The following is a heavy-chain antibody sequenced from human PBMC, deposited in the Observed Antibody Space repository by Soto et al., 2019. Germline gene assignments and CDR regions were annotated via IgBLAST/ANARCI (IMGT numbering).Heavy chain of an antibody. V-gene: IGHV4-59*01. Sequence: SETLSLTCTVSGGSITSFYWSWIRQPPGKGLEWIGYIYYRGSANYNPSLKSRVTISVDTSKNQFSLKLSSVTAADTAVYYCARTDNIKWLHDYWGQGTLGTVSS. CDR1: GGSITSFY. CDR3: ARTDNIKWLHDY. D-gene: IGHD3-22*01. J-gene: IGHJ4*02. CDR2: IYYRGSA.